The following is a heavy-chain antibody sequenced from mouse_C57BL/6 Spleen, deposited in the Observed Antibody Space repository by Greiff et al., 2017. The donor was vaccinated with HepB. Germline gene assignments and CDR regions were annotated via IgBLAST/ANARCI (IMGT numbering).Heavy chain of an antibody. Sequence: QVQLQQSGAELVKPGASVKISCKASGYAFSSCWMNWVKQRPGKGLEWIGQIYPGDGDTNYNGKFKGKATLTADKSSSTAYMQLSSLTSEDSAVYFCARHGSSLYAMDYWGQGTSVTVSS. J-gene: IGHJ4*01. V-gene: IGHV1-80*01. CDR2: IYPGDGDT. D-gene: IGHD1-1*01. CDR3: ARHGSSLYAMDY. CDR1: GYAFSSCW.